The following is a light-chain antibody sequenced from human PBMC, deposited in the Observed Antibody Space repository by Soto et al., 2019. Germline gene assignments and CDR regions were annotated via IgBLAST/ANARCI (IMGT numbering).Light chain of an antibody. J-gene: IGLJ1*01. V-gene: IGLV1-44*01. CDR3: AAWDDTLDGYV. CDR1: SSNLGDNT. CDR2: SYD. Sequence: QSVLTQPPSASGTPGQRVTIFCSTSSSNLGDNTVNWYQHVPGTAPKLLIYSYDQRPSGVPDRFSGSRSGTSASLAISGLQSEVEVDYYSAAWDDTLDGYVFGTGTKVTVL.